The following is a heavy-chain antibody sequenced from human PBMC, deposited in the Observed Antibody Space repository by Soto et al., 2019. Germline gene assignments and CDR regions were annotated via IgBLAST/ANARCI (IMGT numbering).Heavy chain of an antibody. J-gene: IGHJ5*01. Sequence: QVQLQESGPGLVKPSGTLSLTCAVSSGSICSSNWWSWVRQPPGKGLEWIGEIYHSGSTNYNPSLKSRVTISVEKSNNQFSLKLSSVTAADTAVYYCARDSSSGWYDFWGQGTLVTVSS. CDR3: ARDSSSGWYDF. D-gene: IGHD6-19*01. CDR2: IYHSGST. CDR1: SGSICSSNW. V-gene: IGHV4-4*02.